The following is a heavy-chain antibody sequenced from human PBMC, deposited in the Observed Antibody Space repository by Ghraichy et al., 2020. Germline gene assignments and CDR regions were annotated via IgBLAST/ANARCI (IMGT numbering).Heavy chain of an antibody. D-gene: IGHD1-1*01. CDR1: GGCFSDYD. Sequence: SETLSLTCDVYGGCFSDYDWTWIRQRPGKGLERIGEINDSGSIDYNASLKSRVSISLDTSKNQFSLKLSSVTAADTAVYFCARVVFSNNWTPVHWFDPWGQGTLVIVS. CDR3: ARVVFSNNWTPVHWFDP. J-gene: IGHJ5*02. V-gene: IGHV4-34*01. CDR2: INDSGSI.